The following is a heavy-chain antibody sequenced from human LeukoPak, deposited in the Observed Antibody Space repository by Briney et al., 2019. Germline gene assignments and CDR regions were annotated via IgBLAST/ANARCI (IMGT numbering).Heavy chain of an antibody. J-gene: IGHJ5*02. D-gene: IGHD3-22*01. CDR3: ARDWRSRNYYDSTSSSCWFDP. CDR1: GYTFTGYY. V-gene: IGHV1-2*02. Sequence: ASVKVSCTASGYTFTGYYMHWVRQARGQGLEWMGWITPNSGGTNYAQKFQGSVTMTRDTSISTAYMELSRLRSDDTAVYYCARDWRSRNYYDSTSSSCWFDPWGQGTLVTVSS. CDR2: ITPNSGGT.